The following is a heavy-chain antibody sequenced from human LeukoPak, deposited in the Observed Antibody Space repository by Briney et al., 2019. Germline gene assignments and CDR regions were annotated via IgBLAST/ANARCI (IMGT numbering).Heavy chain of an antibody. CDR1: GFTFSSYG. D-gene: IGHD2-2*01. Sequence: GGSLRLSCAASGFTFSSYGMHWVRQAPGKGLEWVAVISYDGSNKYYADSVKGRFTISRDNSKNTLYLQMNSLRAEDTAVYYCATTVVPAAMGYYGMDVRGQGTTVTVSS. V-gene: IGHV3-30*03. J-gene: IGHJ6*02. CDR2: ISYDGSNK. CDR3: ATTVVPAAMGYYGMDV.